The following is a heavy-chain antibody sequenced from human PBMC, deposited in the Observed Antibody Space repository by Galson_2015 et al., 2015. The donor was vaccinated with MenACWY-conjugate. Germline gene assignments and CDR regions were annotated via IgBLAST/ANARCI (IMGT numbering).Heavy chain of an antibody. J-gene: IGHJ4*02. Sequence: QSGAEVTKPGESLKISCTGSGYTFTNNWIGWVRQMPGKGLEWMGSMNPVDSETRYSPSFQGQVAISADKSISTTFLEWSSLKASDTAVYYCARGAQGYFDYWGQGALVTVSS. CDR2: MNPVDSET. CDR3: ARGAQGYFDY. V-gene: IGHV5-51*01. D-gene: IGHD3-16*01. CDR1: GYTFTNNW.